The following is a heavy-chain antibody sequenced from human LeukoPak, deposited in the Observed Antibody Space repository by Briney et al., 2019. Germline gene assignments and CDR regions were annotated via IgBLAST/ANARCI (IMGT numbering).Heavy chain of an antibody. J-gene: IGHJ3*02. V-gene: IGHV3-23*01. CDR3: AKDQCSGYDMRACAFDI. Sequence: QPGGSLRLSCAASGFTFNNYAMDWVRQAPGKGLEWVSGISGSGGSTYYADSVKGRFTISRDNAKNSLYLQMNSLRAEDMALYYCAKDQCSGYDMRACAFDIWGQGTMVTVSS. CDR2: ISGSGGST. CDR1: GFTFNNYA. D-gene: IGHD3-9*01.